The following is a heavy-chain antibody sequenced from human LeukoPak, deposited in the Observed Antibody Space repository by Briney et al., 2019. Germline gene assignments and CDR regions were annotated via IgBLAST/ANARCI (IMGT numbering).Heavy chain of an antibody. CDR3: ARRTSPTLYYFYYMDL. Sequence: ETLSLTCAVHGESFSGYYWSWIRQPPGKGLECIGEINHSGSTNYNPSLKSRLTISVDTSKNQFSLKLISVTAADTAVYYCARRTSPTLYYFYYMDLWGTGTTVTVSS. D-gene: IGHD2-2*01. CDR2: INHSGST. V-gene: IGHV4-34*01. CDR1: GESFSGYY. J-gene: IGHJ6*03.